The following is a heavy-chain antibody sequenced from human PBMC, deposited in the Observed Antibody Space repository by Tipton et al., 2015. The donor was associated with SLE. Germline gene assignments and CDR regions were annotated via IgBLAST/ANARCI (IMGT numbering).Heavy chain of an antibody. V-gene: IGHV4-39*07. CDR3: ARHRSGSSWLDP. CDR1: GDSISSSGYQ. Sequence: TLSLTCTVFGDSISSSGYQWGWLRQPPGKRLEWIGRISYSENTHYNPSLRSRVTLLLDMSKNQFSLKVSSVTAADTAVYYCARHRSGSSWLDPWGQGTLVTVAS. CDR2: ISYSENT. D-gene: IGHD1-26*01. J-gene: IGHJ5*02.